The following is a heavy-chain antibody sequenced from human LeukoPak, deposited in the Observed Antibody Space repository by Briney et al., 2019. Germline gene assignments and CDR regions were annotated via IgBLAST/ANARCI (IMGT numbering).Heavy chain of an antibody. Sequence: SETLSLTCTVSGGSISSGGYYWSWIRQHPGKGLEWIGYIYYSGSTYYNPSLKSRVTISVDTSKNQFSLKLSSVTAADTAVYYCARDDYGDTPGGMDVWGQGTTVTVSS. V-gene: IGHV4-31*03. D-gene: IGHD4-17*01. J-gene: IGHJ6*02. CDR1: GGSISSGGYY. CDR3: ARDDYGDTPGGMDV. CDR2: IYYSGST.